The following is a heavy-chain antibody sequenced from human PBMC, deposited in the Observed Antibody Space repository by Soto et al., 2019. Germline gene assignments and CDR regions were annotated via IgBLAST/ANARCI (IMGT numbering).Heavy chain of an antibody. Sequence: SVKVSCKASGGTFSSYTISWVRQAPGQGLEWMGRIIPILGIANYAQKFQGRVTITADKSTSTAYMELSSLRSEDTAVYYCARDQETYYDILTRSFYFDYWGQGTLVTVSS. CDR3: ARDQETYYDILTRSFYFDY. CDR2: IIPILGIA. D-gene: IGHD3-9*01. V-gene: IGHV1-69*04. J-gene: IGHJ4*02. CDR1: GGTFSSYT.